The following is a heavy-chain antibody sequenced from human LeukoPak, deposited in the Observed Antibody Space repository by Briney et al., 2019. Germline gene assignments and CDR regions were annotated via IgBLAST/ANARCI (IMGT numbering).Heavy chain of an antibody. CDR2: IYYSGST. J-gene: IGHJ4*02. V-gene: IGHV4-30-4*01. D-gene: IGHD3-10*01. Sequence: PSQTLSLTCTVSGGSISSGDYYWSWIRQPPGKGLEWIGYIYYSGSTYYNPSLKSRVTLSVDTSKNQFSLKLSSVTAADTAVYYCARTFGSGNEAVDYWGQGTLVTVSS. CDR1: GGSISSGDYY. CDR3: ARTFGSGNEAVDY.